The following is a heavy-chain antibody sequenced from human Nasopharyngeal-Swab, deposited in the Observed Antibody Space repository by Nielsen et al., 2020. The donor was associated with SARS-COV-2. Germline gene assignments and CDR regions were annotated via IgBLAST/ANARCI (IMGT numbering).Heavy chain of an antibody. CDR2: FSYTGIT. CDR1: GGSISSGSIRSYY. D-gene: IGHD1-26*01. V-gene: IGHV4-61*01. CDR3: AREVVGGLVDS. J-gene: IGHJ4*02. Sequence: SETLSLTCTVSGGSISSGSIRSYYWSWIRQPPGQGLEWIGYFSYTGITNYNPSLKSRVTISVDMSKNQFSLKLSPVAAADTAVYYCAREVVGGLVDSWGQGTLVTVSS.